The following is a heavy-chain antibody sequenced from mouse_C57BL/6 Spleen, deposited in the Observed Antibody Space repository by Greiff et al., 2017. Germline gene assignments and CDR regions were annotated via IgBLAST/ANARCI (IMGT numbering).Heavy chain of an antibody. Sequence: QVQLQQPGAELVMPGASVKLSCKASGYTFTSYWMHWVKQRPGQGLEWIGEIDPSDSYTNYNQKFKGKSTLTVDKSSSTAYMQRSSLTSEDSAVYYCARERRRYYYAMDYWGQGTSVTVSS. V-gene: IGHV1-69*01. CDR1: GYTFTSYW. CDR3: ARERRRYYYAMDY. CDR2: IDPSDSYT. D-gene: IGHD2-12*01. J-gene: IGHJ4*01.